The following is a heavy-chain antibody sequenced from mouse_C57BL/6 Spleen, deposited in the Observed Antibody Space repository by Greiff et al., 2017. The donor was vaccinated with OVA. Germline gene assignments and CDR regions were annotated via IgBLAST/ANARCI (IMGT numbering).Heavy chain of an antibody. CDR2: IYPGDGDT. CDR1: GYAFSSYW. Sequence: LVESGAELVKPGASVKISCKASGYAFSSYWMNWVKQRPGKGLEWIGQIYPGDGDTNYNGKFKGKATLTADKSSSTAYMQLSSLTSEDSAVYFCASYGYDLDWYFDVWGTGTTVTVSS. V-gene: IGHV1-80*01. D-gene: IGHD2-2*01. CDR3: ASYGYDLDWYFDV. J-gene: IGHJ1*03.